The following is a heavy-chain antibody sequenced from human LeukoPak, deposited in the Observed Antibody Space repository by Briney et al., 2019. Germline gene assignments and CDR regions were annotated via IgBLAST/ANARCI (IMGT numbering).Heavy chain of an antibody. CDR2: INAKGET. CDR1: GVSMSAYQ. D-gene: IGHD2-21*01. J-gene: IGHJ4*02. Sequence: SETLSLTCTVSGVSMSAYQWSRVRQSPEKGLEWIGCINAKGETSYNPSLKSRVTTSVDTSKSQFSLRLTSVTAADTAVYYCATSNDAKIAPFDHWGQGAPVTVSS. V-gene: IGHV4-4*09. CDR3: ATSNDAKIAPFDH.